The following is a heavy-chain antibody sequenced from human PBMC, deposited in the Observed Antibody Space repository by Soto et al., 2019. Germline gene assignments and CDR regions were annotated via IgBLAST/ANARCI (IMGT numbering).Heavy chain of an antibody. CDR1: GFTFSTYA. CDR3: ARKEGGTHPFDY. J-gene: IGHJ4*02. Sequence: GGSLRLSCAASGFTFSTYAMSWVRQAPGKGLEWVSATGADGINKHYADSVKGRFTISRDSSRSTLFLQMNSLTVEDTAVYHCARKEGGTHPFDYWGQGTLVTVSS. V-gene: IGHV3-23*01. CDR2: TGADGINK. D-gene: IGHD2-15*01.